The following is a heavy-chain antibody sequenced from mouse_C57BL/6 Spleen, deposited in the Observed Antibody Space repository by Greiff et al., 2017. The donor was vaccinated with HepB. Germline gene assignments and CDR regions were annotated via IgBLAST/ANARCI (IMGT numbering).Heavy chain of an antibody. J-gene: IGHJ4*01. Sequence: EVNVVESGGDLVKPGGSLKLSCAASGFTFSSYGMSWVRQTPDKRLEWVATISSGGSYTYYPDSVKGRFTISRDNAKNTLYLQMSSLKSEDTAMYYCARQDYYGSSYDAMDYWGQGTSVTVSS. CDR3: ARQDYYGSSYDAMDY. CDR1: GFTFSSYG. CDR2: ISSGGSYT. V-gene: IGHV5-6*01. D-gene: IGHD1-1*01.